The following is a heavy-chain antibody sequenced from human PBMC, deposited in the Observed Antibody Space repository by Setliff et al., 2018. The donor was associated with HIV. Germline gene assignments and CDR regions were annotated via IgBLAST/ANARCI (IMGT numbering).Heavy chain of an antibody. Sequence: ASVKVSCKASGYTFTNYFMHWVRQAPGQGLEWMGRINPSSGNTDYAQKFQGRVTITRDTSTSAVYMELTSLRSEDTAVIYCARDQVADGSSWWDYWGQGTLVTVSS. D-gene: IGHD6-13*01. CDR2: INPSSGNT. CDR3: ARDQVADGSSWWDY. CDR1: GYTFTNYF. V-gene: IGHV1-46*01. J-gene: IGHJ4*02.